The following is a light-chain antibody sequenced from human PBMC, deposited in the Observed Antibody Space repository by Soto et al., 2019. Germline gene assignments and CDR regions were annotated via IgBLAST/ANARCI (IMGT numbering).Light chain of an antibody. J-gene: IGKJ1*01. CDR2: DAS. CDR1: QSLSNSE. CDR3: QQRSNWPPWT. V-gene: IGKV3-11*01. Sequence: IGVTQSPGTLSLSPGERATLSCRASQSLSNSELAWYQQKPGQAPRLLIYDASNRATGIPARFSGSGSGTDFTLTISSLEPEDFAVYYCQQRSNWPPWTFGQGTKVDI.